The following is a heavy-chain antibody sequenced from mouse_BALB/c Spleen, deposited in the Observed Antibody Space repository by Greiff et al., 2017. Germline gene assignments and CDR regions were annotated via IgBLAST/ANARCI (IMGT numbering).Heavy chain of an antibody. V-gene: IGHV1S41*01. CDR3: ARGIYYFDY. Sequence: DLVKPGASVKLSCKASGYTFTSYWINWIKQRPGQGLEWIGRIAPGSGSTYYNEMFKGKATLTVDTSSSTAYIQLSSLSSEDSAVYYCARGIYYFDYWGQGTTLTVSS. CDR2: IAPGSGST. CDR1: GYTFTSYW. J-gene: IGHJ2*01.